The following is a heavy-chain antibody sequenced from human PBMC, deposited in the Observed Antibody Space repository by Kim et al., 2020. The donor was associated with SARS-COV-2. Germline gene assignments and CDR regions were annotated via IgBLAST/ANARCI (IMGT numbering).Heavy chain of an antibody. CDR1: GFTFRNYA. J-gene: IGHJ6*01. V-gene: IGHV3-30-3*01. CDR2: ISYDGTNK. Sequence: GGSLRLSCAASGFTFRNYALHWVRQAPGKGPEWVSFISYDGTNKYYADSVRGRFTISRDNSTDTLYLHMNSLRIDDKGLYYCATDLAQWVASRSCYGIDV. CDR3: ATDLAQWVASRSCYGIDV. D-gene: IGHD6-19*01.